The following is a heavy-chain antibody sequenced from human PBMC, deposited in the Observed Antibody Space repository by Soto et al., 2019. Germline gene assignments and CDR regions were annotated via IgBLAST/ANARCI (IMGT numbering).Heavy chain of an antibody. CDR1: DGSFSGYF. CDR3: ASGPYCSGGSCFSKAWFDS. D-gene: IGHD2-15*01. CDR2: VNQSKST. J-gene: IGHJ5*01. V-gene: IGHV4-34*01. Sequence: SETLSLTCAFHDGSFSGYFWSWIRKPPGKGLEWIGEVNQSKSTNYNPSLKSRVTISLDTSKNQFSLKLSSVTAADTAVYYCASGPYCSGGSCFSKAWFDSWGQGTLVTVSS.